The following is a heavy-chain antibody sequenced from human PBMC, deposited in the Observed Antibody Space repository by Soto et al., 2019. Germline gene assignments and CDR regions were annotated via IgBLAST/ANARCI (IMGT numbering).Heavy chain of an antibody. V-gene: IGHV3-53*01. D-gene: IGHD3-22*01. J-gene: IGHJ4*02. CDR2: IYSGGST. CDR3: ARGPDYYDSSGVFDY. Sequence: SLRLSCAASGFTVSSNYMSWVRQAPGKGLEWVSVIYSGGSTYYADSVKGRFTISRDNSKNTLYLQMNSLRAEDTAVYYCARGPDYYDSSGVFDYWGQGTLVTVSS. CDR1: GFTVSSNY.